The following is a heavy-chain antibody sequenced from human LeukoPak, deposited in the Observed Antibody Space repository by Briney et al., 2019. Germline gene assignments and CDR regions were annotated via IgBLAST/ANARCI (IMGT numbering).Heavy chain of an antibody. CDR3: GRSFGNYYGSGTPPLYFDY. CDR2: ISAYNGNT. Sequence: ASVKVSCKTSGYTFTNYGISWVRQAPGQGLEWMGWISAYNGNTNYPQKFQARVTMTTDTSTSIAYMELRSLRYDDTAVYFCGRSFGNYYGSGTPPLYFDYWGQGTLVIVSS. D-gene: IGHD3-10*01. V-gene: IGHV1-18*01. CDR1: GYTFTNYG. J-gene: IGHJ4*02.